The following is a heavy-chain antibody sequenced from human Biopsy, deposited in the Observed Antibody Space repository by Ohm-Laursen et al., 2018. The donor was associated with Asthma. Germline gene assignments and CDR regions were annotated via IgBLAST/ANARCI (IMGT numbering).Heavy chain of an antibody. J-gene: IGHJ4*02. Sequence: SLRLSCSASGFTFRSYAMHWVRQAPGKGLEWVAVGGSYYDRGLKYYADSVNGRFTVSRDDSKNTLYLQMNSLRPDDTAVYYCARNVMEWFLPAFDFWGRETLVTVSS. CDR1: GFTFRSYA. CDR2: GGSYYDRGLK. V-gene: IGHV3-30-3*01. D-gene: IGHD3-3*01. CDR3: ARNVMEWFLPAFDF.